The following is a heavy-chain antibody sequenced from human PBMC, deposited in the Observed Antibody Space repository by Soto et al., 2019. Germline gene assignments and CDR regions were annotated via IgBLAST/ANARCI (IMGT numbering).Heavy chain of an antibody. J-gene: IGHJ5*02. CDR2: IYHTGST. Sequence: QVQLRQSGPGLVKPSGTLSLTCAFSGASISSTNWWSWVRQSPGKGLEWLGEIYHTGSTNYNPSLRGRVTISVDKSNNQVSLRMRYVTAADTAVYYCAPLPPRIDLAVLPIPTWGQGALVSVSS. CDR1: GASISSTNW. D-gene: IGHD3-9*01. CDR3: APLPPRIDLAVLPIPT. V-gene: IGHV4-4*02.